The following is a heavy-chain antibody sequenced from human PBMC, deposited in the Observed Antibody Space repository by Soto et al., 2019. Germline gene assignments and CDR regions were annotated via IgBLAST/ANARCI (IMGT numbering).Heavy chain of an antibody. D-gene: IGHD3-3*01. V-gene: IGHV4-61*01. J-gene: IGHJ6*02. CDR1: GGSVRSGSYY. CDR3: AHQGAHSFWNYGMDV. CDR2: IYYSGST. Sequence: QVQLQESGPGLVKPSETLSLTCTVSGGSVRSGSYYWSWIRQPPGKGLEWIGYIYYSGSTGYNPSLKSRVTISMDTSKNRFSLKLTSVTAADTAVYYCAHQGAHSFWNYGMDVWGQGTTVTVSS.